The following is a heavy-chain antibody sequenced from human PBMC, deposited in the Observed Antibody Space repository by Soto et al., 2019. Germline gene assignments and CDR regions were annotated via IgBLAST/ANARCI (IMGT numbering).Heavy chain of an antibody. V-gene: IGHV3-7*03. CDR3: ARALNMVRGVIIHYGMDL. CDR2: IKQDGSEK. J-gene: IGHJ6*02. CDR1: GFTFSSYW. Sequence: GGSLRLSCAASGFTFSSYWMSWVRQAPGKGLEWVANIKQDGSEKYYVDSVKGRFTISRDNAKNSLYLQMNSLRAEDTAVYYCARALNMVRGVIIHYGMDLWGQGTTVTVSS. D-gene: IGHD3-10*01.